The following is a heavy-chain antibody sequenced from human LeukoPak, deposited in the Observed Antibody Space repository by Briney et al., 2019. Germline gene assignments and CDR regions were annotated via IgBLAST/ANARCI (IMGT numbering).Heavy chain of an antibody. Sequence: PGGSLRLSCAASGFTFSSYAMHWVRKAPGKGLGWVAVISYDGSNKYYADSVKGRFTISRDNSKNSLYLQMNSLRAEDTALYYCAKGVGYDFWSGYYHFDYWGQGTLVTVSS. CDR1: GFTFSSYA. V-gene: IGHV3-30-3*01. J-gene: IGHJ4*02. CDR3: AKGVGYDFWSGYYHFDY. CDR2: ISYDGSNK. D-gene: IGHD3-3*01.